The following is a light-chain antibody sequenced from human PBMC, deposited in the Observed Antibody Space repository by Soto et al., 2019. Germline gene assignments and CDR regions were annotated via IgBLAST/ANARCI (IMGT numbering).Light chain of an antibody. Sequence: EIVMKQSPASLSVSPGDGATLSCRASQSVASNVAWYQQKPGQGPRLLIHGASTRAAGVPARFSGSGSGTDFTLTISSLQSEDFAVYYCQQYHNWPPQYTFGQGTKLQIK. CDR3: QQYHNWPPQYT. J-gene: IGKJ2*01. V-gene: IGKV3-15*01. CDR1: QSVASN. CDR2: GAS.